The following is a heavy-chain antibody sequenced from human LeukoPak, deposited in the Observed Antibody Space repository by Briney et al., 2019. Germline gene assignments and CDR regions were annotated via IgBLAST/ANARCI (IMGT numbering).Heavy chain of an antibody. Sequence: GGSLRPSCAASGFTVSTNYMSWVRQAPGKGLEWVSIIYSGDRTDYADPLKGRFTISRDTSKNTLYLQMSSLRAEDTAVYYCARDVRKQGLWSWGQGTLVTVSS. CDR3: ARDVRKQGLWS. V-gene: IGHV3-66*01. D-gene: IGHD3-10*01. CDR1: GFTVSTNY. J-gene: IGHJ1*01. CDR2: IYSGDRT.